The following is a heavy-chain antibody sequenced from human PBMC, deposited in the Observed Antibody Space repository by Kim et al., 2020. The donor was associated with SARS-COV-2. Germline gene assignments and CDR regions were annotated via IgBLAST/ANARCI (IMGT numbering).Heavy chain of an antibody. CDR1: GFTFSSYE. J-gene: IGHJ6*02. D-gene: IGHD6-13*01. CDR3: ARDEGGIAAAGTHGMDV. V-gene: IGHV3-48*03. Sequence: GGSLRLSCAASGFTFSSYEMNWVRQAPGKGLEWVSYISSSGSTIYYADSVKGRFTISRDNAKNSLYLQMNSLRAEDTAVYYCARDEGGIAAAGTHGMDVWGQGTTVTVSS. CDR2: ISSSGSTI.